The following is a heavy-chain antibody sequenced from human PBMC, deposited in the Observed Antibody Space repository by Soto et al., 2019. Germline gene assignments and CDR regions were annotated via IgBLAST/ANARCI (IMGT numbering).Heavy chain of an antibody. V-gene: IGHV3-49*03. D-gene: IGHD6-6*01. CDR2: IRSKAYGGTT. Sequence: GGSLRLSCTASGFTFGDYAMSWFRQAPGKGLEWVGFIRSKAYGGTTEYAASVKGRFTISRDDSKSIAYLQMNSLKTEDTAVYYCTRGGNSIAARPDYYYYYYMDVWGKGTTVTVSS. CDR1: GFTFGDYA. J-gene: IGHJ6*03. CDR3: TRGGNSIAARPDYYYYYYMDV.